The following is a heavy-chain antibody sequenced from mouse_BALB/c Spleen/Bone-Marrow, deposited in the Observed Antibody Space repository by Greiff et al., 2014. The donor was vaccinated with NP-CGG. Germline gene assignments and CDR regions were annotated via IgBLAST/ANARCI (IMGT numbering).Heavy chain of an antibody. V-gene: IGHV14-3*02. CDR1: GFNIKDTY. CDR3: ASSGNYEGGAMDY. Sequence: VQLKDSGAELVKPGASVKLSCTASGFNIKDTYMHWVKQRPEQGLEWIGRIDPADGNTKYVPTFQGKATITADTSSNTAYLQLSSLTSGDTAVYYCASSGNYEGGAMDYWGQGISVTVSS. J-gene: IGHJ4*01. D-gene: IGHD2-1*01. CDR2: IDPADGNT.